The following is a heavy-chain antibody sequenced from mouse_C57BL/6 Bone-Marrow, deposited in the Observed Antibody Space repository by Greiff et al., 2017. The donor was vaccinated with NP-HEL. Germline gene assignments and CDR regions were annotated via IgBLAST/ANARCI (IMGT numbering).Heavy chain of an antibody. J-gene: IGHJ1*03. Sequence: VKLQESGPELVKPGASVKLSCKASGYTFTSYDINWVKQRPGQGLEWIGWIYPRDGSTKYNEKFKGKATLTVDTSSSTAYMELHSLTSEDSAVYFCARSKGYYVWYFDVWGTGTTVTVSS. CDR3: ARSKGYYVWYFDV. CDR1: GYTFTSYD. D-gene: IGHD2-3*01. CDR2: IYPRDGST. V-gene: IGHV1-85*01.